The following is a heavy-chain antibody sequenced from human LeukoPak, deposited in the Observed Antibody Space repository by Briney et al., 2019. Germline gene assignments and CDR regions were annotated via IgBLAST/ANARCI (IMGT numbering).Heavy chain of an antibody. CDR2: MNPNSGNT. D-gene: IGHD3-9*01. CDR3: ARGVGYYDILTGNWFDP. Sequence: ASVKVSCKASGYTFTSYDINWVRQATGQGLGWMGWMNPNSGNTGYAQKFQGRVTMTRNTSISTAYMELSSLRSEDTAVYYCARGVGYYDILTGNWFDPWGQGTLVTVSS. CDR1: GYTFTSYD. J-gene: IGHJ5*02. V-gene: IGHV1-8*01.